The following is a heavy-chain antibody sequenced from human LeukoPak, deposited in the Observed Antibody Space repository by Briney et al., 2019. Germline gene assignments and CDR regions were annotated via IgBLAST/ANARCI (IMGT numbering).Heavy chain of an antibody. CDR2: INAGNGNT. CDR3: ASSAHSSSFDP. J-gene: IGHJ5*02. Sequence: GASVKVACKPSGYTFTIYAMHWVRQAPGQRLEWMGWINAGNGNTKYSQKFQGRVTITRDTSASTAYMELSSLRSEDTAVYYCASSAHSSSFDPWGQGTLVTVSS. V-gene: IGHV1-3*01. D-gene: IGHD6-13*01. CDR1: GYTFTIYA.